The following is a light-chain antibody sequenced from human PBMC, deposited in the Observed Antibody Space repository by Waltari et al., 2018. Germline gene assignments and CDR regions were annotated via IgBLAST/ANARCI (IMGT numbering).Light chain of an antibody. Sequence: DIVLTQTPLSLSVTPGQPASISCKSSQSLLHSDGKTYLYWHLQKPGQSPQLLIYEVSNRFSGVPDRFSGSGSRTDFALKISRVTAEEVVVYDCMQSIQLPLTFGGGTKVEIK. CDR1: QSLLHSDGKTY. CDR2: EVS. CDR3: MQSIQLPLT. J-gene: IGKJ4*01. V-gene: IGKV2D-29*02.